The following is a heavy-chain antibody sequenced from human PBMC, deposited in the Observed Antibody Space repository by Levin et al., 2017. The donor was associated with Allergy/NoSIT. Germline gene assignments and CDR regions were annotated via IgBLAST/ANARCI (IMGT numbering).Heavy chain of an antibody. D-gene: IGHD6-13*01. CDR3: ARDLGTSSWGGWFDP. CDR1: GFTFSSYC. Sequence: GGSLRLSCAASGFTFSSYCMSWVRQAPGKGLEWVANIKEAGSGKKYVDSVKGRFTISRDNAKSSLYLQMDSLRAEDTAVYYCARDLGTSSWGGWFDPWGQGTLVTVSS. V-gene: IGHV3-7*04. J-gene: IGHJ5*02. CDR2: IKEAGSGK.